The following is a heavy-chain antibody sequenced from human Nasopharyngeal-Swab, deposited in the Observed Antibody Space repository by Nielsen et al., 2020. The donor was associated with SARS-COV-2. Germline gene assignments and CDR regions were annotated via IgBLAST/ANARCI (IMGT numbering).Heavy chain of an antibody. CDR2: ISYDGSNK. D-gene: IGHD6-13*01. CDR3: ATRYSSSLGGNY. J-gene: IGHJ4*02. V-gene: IGHV3-30*03. Sequence: GESLKISCAASGFTFSSYGMHWVRQAPGKGLEWVAVISYDGSNKYYADSVKGRFTISRDNSKNTLYLQMNSLRAEDTAVYYCATRYSSSLGGNYWGQGTPVTVSS. CDR1: GFTFSSYG.